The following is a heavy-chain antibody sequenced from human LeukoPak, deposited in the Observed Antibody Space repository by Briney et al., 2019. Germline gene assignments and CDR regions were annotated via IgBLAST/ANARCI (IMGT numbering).Heavy chain of an antibody. CDR3: AKDRPNYYHSNGHYYRRAGDS. CDR1: GFTFSIYA. V-gene: IGHV3-23*01. CDR2: ITSSGEAI. J-gene: IGHJ5*01. Sequence: GGSLRLSCDPLGFTFSIYAMRWVRQGTGKGLEWVSSITSSGEAIYYADSVKGRFTISRDNSRYTLYLQMNSLRAEDTAVYYCAKDRPNYYHSNGHYYRRAGDSWGRGTLVTVSS. D-gene: IGHD3-22*01.